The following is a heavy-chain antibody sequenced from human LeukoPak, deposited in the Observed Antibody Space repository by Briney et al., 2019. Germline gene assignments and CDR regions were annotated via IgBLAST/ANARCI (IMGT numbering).Heavy chain of an antibody. V-gene: IGHV1-2*02. CDR2: VNPNSGDT. CDR3: ARASGSYCWFDS. J-gene: IGHJ5*01. D-gene: IGHD1-26*01. CDR1: GYTFTGYY. Sequence: ASVKVSCKASGYTFTGYYLHWVRQAAGQGLEWMGCVNPNSGDTNYAQKFQGSVTMTRDTSISTVYMELSRLRSDDTAVYYCARASGSYCWFDSWGQGTLVTVSS.